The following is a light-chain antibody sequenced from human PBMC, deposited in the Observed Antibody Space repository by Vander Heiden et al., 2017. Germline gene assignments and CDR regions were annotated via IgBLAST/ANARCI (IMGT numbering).Light chain of an antibody. CDR1: QSISSY. CDR2: AAS. V-gene: IGKV1-39*01. CDR3: QQSYSTPYT. Sequence: DIQITQSPSSLSASVGDRVTITCRASQSISSYLNWDQQKPGKAPKLLIYAASSLQSGVPSRFSGSGSGTDFTLTISSLQPEDFATYYCQQSYSTPYTFGQGTKLEIK. J-gene: IGKJ2*01.